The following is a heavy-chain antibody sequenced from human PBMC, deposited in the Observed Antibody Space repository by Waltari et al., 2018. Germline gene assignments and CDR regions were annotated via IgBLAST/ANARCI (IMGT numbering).Heavy chain of an antibody. CDR1: GGSISSYY. Sequence: QVQLQESGPGLVKPSETLSLTCTVSGGSISSYYWSWIRQPPGKGLEWIGYIYYSGSTNYNPSLKSRVTISVDTSKNQFSLKLSSVTAADTAVYYCARAKQQLADYYYGMDVWGQGTTVTVSS. D-gene: IGHD6-13*01. CDR3: ARAKQQLADYYYGMDV. V-gene: IGHV4-59*01. CDR2: IYYSGST. J-gene: IGHJ6*02.